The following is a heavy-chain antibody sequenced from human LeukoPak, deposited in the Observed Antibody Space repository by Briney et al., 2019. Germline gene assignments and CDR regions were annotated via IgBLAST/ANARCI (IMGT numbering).Heavy chain of an antibody. V-gene: IGHV4-59*08. CDR3: ARSPGYYFDY. Sequence: KPSETLSLTCTVPGGSISSYYWCSIRQPPGKGLEWIGYIYYSGSTNYNLSLKSRVTISVDTSKNQFSLKLSSVTAADTAVYYCARSPGYYFDYWGQGTLVTVSS. J-gene: IGHJ4*02. CDR2: IYYSGST. CDR1: GGSISSYY.